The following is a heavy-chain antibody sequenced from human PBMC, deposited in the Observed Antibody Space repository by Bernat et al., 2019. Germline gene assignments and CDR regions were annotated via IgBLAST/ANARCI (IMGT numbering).Heavy chain of an antibody. CDR2: ISDGGGTV. Sequence: EVQVVESGVGLAQPGGSLRLSCAGSGFTFSSFEMNWVRQAPGKGLEWISYISDGGGTVYYADSVEGRFTISRDNAKNSLYLQMNGLRVEDTAVYYCARSTNYGDFLFDNWGQGTLVTVSS. J-gene: IGHJ4*02. CDR3: ARSTNYGDFLFDN. CDR1: GFTFSSFE. V-gene: IGHV3-48*03. D-gene: IGHD4-17*01.